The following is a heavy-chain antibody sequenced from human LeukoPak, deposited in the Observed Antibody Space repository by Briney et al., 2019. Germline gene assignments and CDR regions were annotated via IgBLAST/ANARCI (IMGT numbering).Heavy chain of an antibody. D-gene: IGHD3-22*01. Sequence: SETLSLTCAVSGGSIRSNDWWTWVRQPPGKGLEWIGEIFHSGSTNYNPSLKSRVTISVDQPKNQFPLKLNSVTAADTAVYYCARVLSGSNFDCWGQGTLVTVSS. CDR3: ARVLSGSNFDC. V-gene: IGHV4-4*02. J-gene: IGHJ4*02. CDR1: GGSIRSNDW. CDR2: IFHSGST.